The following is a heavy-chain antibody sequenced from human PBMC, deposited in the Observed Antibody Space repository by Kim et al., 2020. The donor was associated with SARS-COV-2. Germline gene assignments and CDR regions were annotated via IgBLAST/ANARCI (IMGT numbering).Heavy chain of an antibody. Sequence: SETLSLTCAVYGGCFSGYYWSWIRQPPGKGLEWIGEINHSGSTNYNPSLKSRVTISVDTSKNQFSLKLSSVTAADTAVYYCARARRNRGYSSSSTRTTFDYWGQGTLVTVSS. D-gene: IGHD6-13*01. J-gene: IGHJ4*02. CDR3: ARARRNRGYSSSSTRTTFDY. V-gene: IGHV4-34*01. CDR2: INHSGST. CDR1: GGCFSGYY.